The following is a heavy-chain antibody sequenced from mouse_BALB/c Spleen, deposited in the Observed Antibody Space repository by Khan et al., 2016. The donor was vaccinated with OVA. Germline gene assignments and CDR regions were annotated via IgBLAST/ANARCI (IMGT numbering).Heavy chain of an antibody. D-gene: IGHD2-14*01. V-gene: IGHV1-4*01. CDR2: INPSSGYT. Sequence: QVQLKQSGAELASPGASVKMSCKASGYTFTSYTIHWIKQRPGQGLEWIGYINPSSGYTNYNQKFKDKATLTADKSSTTAYMQLSSLTSDDSAVYYCARDGAYYRNDGWFAYWGQGTLVTVSA. CDR3: ARDGAYYRNDGWFAY. J-gene: IGHJ3*01. CDR1: GYTFTSYT.